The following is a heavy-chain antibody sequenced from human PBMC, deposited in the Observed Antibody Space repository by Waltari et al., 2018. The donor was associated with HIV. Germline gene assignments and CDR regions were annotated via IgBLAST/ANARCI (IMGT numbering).Heavy chain of an antibody. CDR2: IGAAGDR. D-gene: IGHD1-1*01. CDR1: GFTFSPFD. J-gene: IGHJ6*02. CDR3: ARGYNCNDDAYYGMDV. Sequence: EVLLVESGGGLAQPGGSLRLSCAASGFTFSPFDMHWVRRSTGEDVEGVSAIGAAGDRCYAGSVGGRITISRENVKNSLYLQMNSLRVEDTAIYDCARGYNCNDDAYYGMDVWGQGTTVTVSS. V-gene: IGHV3-13*01.